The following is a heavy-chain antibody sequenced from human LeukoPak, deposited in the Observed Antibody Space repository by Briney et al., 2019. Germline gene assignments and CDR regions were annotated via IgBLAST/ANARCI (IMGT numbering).Heavy chain of an antibody. V-gene: IGHV3-73*01. J-gene: IGHJ4*02. CDR3: TTQYYYDSSGYALAY. CDR2: IRSKANSYAT. Sequence: PGGSLKLSCAASGFTFSGSAMHWVRQASGKRLEWVGRIRSKANSYATAYAASVKGRFTISRDDSKNTAYLQMNSLKTEDTAVYYCTTQYYYDSSGYALAYWGQGTLVTVSS. CDR1: GFTFSGSA. D-gene: IGHD3-22*01.